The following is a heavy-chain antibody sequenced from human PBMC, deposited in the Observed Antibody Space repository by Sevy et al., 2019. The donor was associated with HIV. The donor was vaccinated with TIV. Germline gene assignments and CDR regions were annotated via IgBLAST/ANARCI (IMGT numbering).Heavy chain of an antibody. D-gene: IGHD3-22*01. J-gene: IGHJ6*02. V-gene: IGHV1-69*13. CDR1: GGTFSSYA. CDR3: ASSCITMIVVVTPYYYYGMDV. Sequence: ASVKVSCKASGGTFSSYAISWVRQAPGQGLEWMGGIIPIFGTANYAQKFQGRVTITADESTSTAYMELSSLRSEDTAVYYCASSCITMIVVVTPYYYYGMDVWGQGTTVTVSS. CDR2: IIPIFGTA.